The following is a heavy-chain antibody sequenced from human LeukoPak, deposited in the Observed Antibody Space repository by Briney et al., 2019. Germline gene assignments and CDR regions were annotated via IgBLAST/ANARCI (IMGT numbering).Heavy chain of an antibody. CDR1: GGSISSYY. J-gene: IGHJ5*02. V-gene: IGHV4-4*07. Sequence: SGTLSLTCTVSGGSISSYYLNWLRQPAGKGLEWIGRIYHSGSTNYNPSLKSRVTMSVDTSKNQFSLKLSSVTAADTAVYYCARDYCGSGSNRFDPWGQGTLVTVSS. CDR3: ARDYCGSGSNRFDP. D-gene: IGHD3-10*01. CDR2: IYHSGST.